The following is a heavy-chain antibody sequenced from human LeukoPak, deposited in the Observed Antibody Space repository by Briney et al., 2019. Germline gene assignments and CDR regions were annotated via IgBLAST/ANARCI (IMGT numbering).Heavy chain of an antibody. V-gene: IGHV1-18*01. CDR3: ARVVAGTHDEY. CDR2: ISAYNGNT. J-gene: IGHJ4*02. Sequence: GASVKVSCKASGYTFTSYGISWLRQSPGQGLEWVGWISAYNGNTNYAQKLQGRVTMTTDTSTSTAYMELRSLRSDDTTVYYCARVVAGTHDEYWGQGTLVTVSS. CDR1: GYTFTSYG. D-gene: IGHD6-19*01.